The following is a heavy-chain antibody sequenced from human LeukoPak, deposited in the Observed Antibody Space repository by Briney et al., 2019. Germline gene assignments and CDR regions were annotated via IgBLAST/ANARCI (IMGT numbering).Heavy chain of an antibody. J-gene: IGHJ4*02. CDR3: AKIPILPYDDGGTGFDY. CDR1: GFTFSSYA. D-gene: IGHD2-8*02. V-gene: IGHV3-30*04. Sequence: GGSLRLSCAASGFTFSSYAMHWVRQAPGKGLEWVAVISYDGSTKYYADSVKGRFTISRDNSKNTLYLQMNSLRAEDTAVYYCAKIPILPYDDGGTGFDYWGQGTLVTVSS. CDR2: ISYDGSTK.